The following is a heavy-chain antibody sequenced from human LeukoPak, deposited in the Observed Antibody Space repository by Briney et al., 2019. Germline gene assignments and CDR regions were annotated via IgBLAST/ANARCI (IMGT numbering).Heavy chain of an antibody. Sequence: ASETLSLTCTLSGGSLGVHYWSWIRQPPGKQLEWIGYVYHTGRTNYNPSLRSRVTMSVDAPKHRISLDLTSVTAADTAVYYCAMGHDQLLLHNWFDPWGQGIPVIVSS. J-gene: IGHJ5*02. CDR1: GGSLGVHY. CDR3: AMGHDQLLLHNWFDP. V-gene: IGHV4-59*11. D-gene: IGHD2-2*01. CDR2: VYHTGRT.